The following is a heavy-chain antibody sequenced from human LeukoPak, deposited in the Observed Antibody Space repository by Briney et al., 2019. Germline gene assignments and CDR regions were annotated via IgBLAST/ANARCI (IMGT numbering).Heavy chain of an antibody. Sequence: SQTLSLTCAISGDSVSSNSAAWNWIRQSPSRGLEWLGRTYYRSNWYNDYAVSVKSRITINPDTSKNQFSLQLNSVTPEDTAVYYCARGGRATFTNYYDSSGYNYMDVWGKGTTVTVSS. D-gene: IGHD3-22*01. CDR3: ARGGRATFTNYYDSSGYNYMDV. J-gene: IGHJ6*03. CDR1: GDSVSSNSAA. CDR2: TYYRSNWYN. V-gene: IGHV6-1*01.